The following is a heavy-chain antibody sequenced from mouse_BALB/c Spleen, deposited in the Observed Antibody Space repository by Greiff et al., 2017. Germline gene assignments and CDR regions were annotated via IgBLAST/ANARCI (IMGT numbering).Heavy chain of an antibody. V-gene: IGHV5-15*02. CDR2: ISNLAYSI. CDR1: GFTFSDYG. Sequence: DVKLVESGGGLVQPGGSRKLSCAASGFTFSDYGMAWVRQAPGKGPEWVAFISNLAYSIYYADTVTGRFTISRENAKNTLYLEMSSLRSEDTAMYYCARVTTATNGFFDYWGQGTTLTVSS. J-gene: IGHJ2*01. D-gene: IGHD1-2*01. CDR3: ARVTTATNGFFDY.